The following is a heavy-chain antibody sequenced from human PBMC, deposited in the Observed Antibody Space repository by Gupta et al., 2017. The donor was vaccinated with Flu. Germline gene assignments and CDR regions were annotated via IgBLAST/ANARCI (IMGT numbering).Heavy chain of an antibody. Sequence: SISSGDWSWIRQPPGKGLEWIGYIYYSGSTYYNPSLKSRATISVDTSKNQVSLRLSSVTAADTAVYYCARVETTYYYDSSVWYFDLWGRGTLVTVSS. V-gene: IGHV4-30-4*01. CDR1: SISSGD. J-gene: IGHJ2*01. D-gene: IGHD3-22*01. CDR2: IYYSGST. CDR3: ARVETTYYYDSSVWYFDL.